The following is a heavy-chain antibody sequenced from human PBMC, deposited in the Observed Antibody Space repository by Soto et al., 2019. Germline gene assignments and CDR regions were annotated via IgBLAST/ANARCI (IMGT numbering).Heavy chain of an antibody. J-gene: IGHJ1*01. V-gene: IGHV4-31*03. D-gene: IGHD3-22*01. Sequence: PSETLSLTCTVSGGSISSGGYHWSWIRQHPGKGLEWIGYIYYSGSTYYNPSLKSRVTISVDTSKNQFSLKLSSVTAADTAVYYCARGHYYDSSGSNHPGGFQHWGQGTLVTVSS. CDR2: IYYSGST. CDR1: GGSISSGGYH. CDR3: ARGHYYDSSGSNHPGGFQH.